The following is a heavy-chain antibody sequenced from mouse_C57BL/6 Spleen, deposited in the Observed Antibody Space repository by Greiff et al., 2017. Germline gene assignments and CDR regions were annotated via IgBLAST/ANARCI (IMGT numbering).Heavy chain of an antibody. CDR2: IYPRSGNT. CDR3: AYDYDGYFDV. J-gene: IGHJ1*03. V-gene: IGHV1-81*01. Sequence: VQLQESGAELARPGASVKLSCKASGYTFTSYGISWVKQSTGQGLEWIGEIYPRSGNTYYNEKFKGKATLTADKSSSTAYMELRSLTSEDSAVYFCAYDYDGYFDVWGTGTTVTVSS. D-gene: IGHD2-4*01. CDR1: GYTFTSYG.